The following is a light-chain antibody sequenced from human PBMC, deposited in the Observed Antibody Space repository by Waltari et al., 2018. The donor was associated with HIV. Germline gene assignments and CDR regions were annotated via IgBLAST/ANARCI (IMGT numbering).Light chain of an antibody. Sequence: QTVVTQEPSFSVSPGGPVTLTCGLSSGSVPPSSCPSWYQQTPGQAPRTLIYSTNTRSSGVPDRFSGSILGNKAALTITGAQADDESVYYCSLYMGGGIWVFGGGTKLTVL. J-gene: IGLJ3*02. CDR2: STN. CDR3: SLYMGGGIWV. V-gene: IGLV8-61*01. CDR1: SGSVPPSSC.